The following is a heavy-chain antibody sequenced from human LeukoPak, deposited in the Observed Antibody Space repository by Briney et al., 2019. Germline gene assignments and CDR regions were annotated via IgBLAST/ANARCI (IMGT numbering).Heavy chain of an antibody. CDR3: AKDQALVGDRNYYMDV. CDR2: IRYDGSNK. Sequence: GGSLRLSCAASGFTFSSYGMHWVRQAPGRGLEWVAFIRYDGSNKYYADSVKGRFTISRDNSKNTLYLQMNSLRAEDTAVYYCAKDQALVGDRNYYMDVWGKGTTVTVSS. D-gene: IGHD3-16*01. V-gene: IGHV3-30*02. CDR1: GFTFSSYG. J-gene: IGHJ6*03.